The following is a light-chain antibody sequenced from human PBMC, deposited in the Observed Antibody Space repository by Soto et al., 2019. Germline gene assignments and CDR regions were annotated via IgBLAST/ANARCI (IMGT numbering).Light chain of an antibody. CDR3: SSYTRSSTLYV. V-gene: IGLV2-14*01. CDR1: SSDVGDYNY. Sequence: QSVLTQPASVSGSPGQSITISCTGTSSDVGDYNYVSWYQQHPGKAPKLMIYEVSTRPSGVSNRFSGSKSGNTASLTISGLQAEDEADYYCSSYTRSSTLYVFGTGTKVTVL. CDR2: EVS. J-gene: IGLJ1*01.